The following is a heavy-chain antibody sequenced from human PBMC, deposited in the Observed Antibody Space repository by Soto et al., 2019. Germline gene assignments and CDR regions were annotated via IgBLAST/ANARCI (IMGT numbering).Heavy chain of an antibody. CDR1: GFTFSSYA. V-gene: IGHV3-30-3*01. J-gene: IGHJ4*02. D-gene: IGHD6-19*01. Sequence: QVQLVESGGGVVQPGRSLRLSCAASGFTFSSYAMHWVRQAPGKGLEWVAVISYDGSNKYYADSVKGRFTISRDNSKNTLYLQMNSLRAEDTAVYYCPRDLEQWLAKESYWGQGTLVTVSS. CDR3: PRDLEQWLAKESY. CDR2: ISYDGSNK.